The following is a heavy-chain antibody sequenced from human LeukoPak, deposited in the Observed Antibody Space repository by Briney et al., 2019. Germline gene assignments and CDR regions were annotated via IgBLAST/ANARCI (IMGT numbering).Heavy chain of an antibody. CDR2: IYYSGST. D-gene: IGHD2-15*01. V-gene: IGHV4-59*01. CDR3: ASLVVVAAAWFDP. Sequence: KPSETLSLTCTVSGGSISSYYWSWIRQPPGKGLEWIGYIYYSGSTNYNPSLKSRVTISVDTSKNQFSLKLSSVTAADTAVYYCASLVVVAAAWFDPWGQGTLVTVSS. CDR1: GGSISSYY. J-gene: IGHJ5*02.